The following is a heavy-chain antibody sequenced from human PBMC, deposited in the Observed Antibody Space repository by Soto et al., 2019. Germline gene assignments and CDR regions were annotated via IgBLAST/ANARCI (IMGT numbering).Heavy chain of an antibody. CDR2: IYHSGST. Sequence: SETLSLTCAVSGGSISSSNWWSWVRQPPGKGLEWIGEIYHSGSTNYNPSLKSRVTISVDKSKNQFSLKLSSVTAADTAVYYCARASGGEIWYYYYGMDVWGQGTTVTVSS. CDR1: GGSISSSNW. V-gene: IGHV4-4*02. CDR3: ARASGGEIWYYYYGMDV. D-gene: IGHD3-10*01. J-gene: IGHJ6*02.